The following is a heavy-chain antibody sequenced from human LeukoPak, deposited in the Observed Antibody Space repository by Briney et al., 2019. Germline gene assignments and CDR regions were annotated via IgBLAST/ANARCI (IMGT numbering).Heavy chain of an antibody. V-gene: IGHV3-30*04. Sequence: GRSLRLSCAASGFTFSSYAMHWVRQAPGKGLEWVAVISYDGSTEYYADSVKGRFTISRDNSKNTLYLQMNSLRAEDTAVYYCARPAYCGGNCYYFPDYWGQGTLVTVSS. CDR2: ISYDGSTE. D-gene: IGHD2-21*02. J-gene: IGHJ4*02. CDR3: ARPAYCGGNCYYFPDY. CDR1: GFTFSSYA.